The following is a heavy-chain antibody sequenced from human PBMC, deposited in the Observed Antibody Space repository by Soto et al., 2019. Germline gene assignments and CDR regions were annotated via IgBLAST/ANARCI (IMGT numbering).Heavy chain of an antibody. D-gene: IGHD4-17*01. Sequence: EVQLVESGGGLVKPGGSLRLSCAASGFTFSSYSMNWVRQAPGKGLEWVSSISSSSSYIYYADSVKGRFTISRDNAKNSLYLQMNSLRAEDTAVYYCARVTTVTTPVDYWGQGTLVTVSS. J-gene: IGHJ4*02. CDR3: ARVTTVTTPVDY. V-gene: IGHV3-21*01. CDR1: GFTFSSYS. CDR2: ISSSSSYI.